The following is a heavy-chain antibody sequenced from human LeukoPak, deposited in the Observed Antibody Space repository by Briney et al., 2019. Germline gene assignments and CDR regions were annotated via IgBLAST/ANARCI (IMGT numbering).Heavy chain of an antibody. D-gene: IGHD6-19*01. CDR1: GFTFDDYA. Sequence: GGSLRLSCAASGFTFDDYAMHWVRQAPGKGLEWVSLISWDGGSTYYADSVKGRFTISRDNSKNSLYLQMNSLRAEDTALYYCAKDFHPGTAVAGTGYFQHWGQGTLVTVSS. CDR2: ISWDGGST. CDR3: AKDFHPGTAVAGTGYFQH. J-gene: IGHJ1*01. V-gene: IGHV3-43D*03.